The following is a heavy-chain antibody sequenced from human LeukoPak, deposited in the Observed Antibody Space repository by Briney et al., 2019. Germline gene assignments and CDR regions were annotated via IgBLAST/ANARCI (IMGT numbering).Heavy chain of an antibody. J-gene: IGHJ4*02. Sequence: GASVKVSCKPSLYTFTSSGISRVPQAPGQGLEWMGWISAYNGNTNYAQKLQGRVTMTTDTSTSTAYMELRSLRSDDTAVYYCARVELVYAFFDYWGQGTLVTVSS. CDR3: ARVELVYAFFDY. CDR2: ISAYNGNT. CDR1: LYTFTSSG. V-gene: IGHV1-18*01. D-gene: IGHD2-8*01.